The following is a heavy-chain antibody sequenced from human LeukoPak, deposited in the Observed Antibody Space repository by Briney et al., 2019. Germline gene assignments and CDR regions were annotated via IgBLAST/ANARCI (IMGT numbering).Heavy chain of an antibody. Sequence: ASVKVSCKASGGTFSSYAISWVRQAPGQGLEWMGIINPSGGSTSYAQKFQGRVTMTRDTSTSTVYMELSSLRSEDTAVYYCARVLYGYSPPFDYWGQGTLVTVSS. CDR3: ARVLYGYSPPFDY. J-gene: IGHJ4*02. CDR1: GGTFSSYA. CDR2: INPSGGST. D-gene: IGHD3-22*01. V-gene: IGHV1-46*01.